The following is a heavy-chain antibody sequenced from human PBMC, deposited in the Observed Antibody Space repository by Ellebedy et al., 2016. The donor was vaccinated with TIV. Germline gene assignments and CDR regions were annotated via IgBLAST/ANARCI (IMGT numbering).Heavy chain of an antibody. CDR1: GFTFSSYA. CDR3: ARIPTTVTKPSDVYFDY. D-gene: IGHD4-11*01. V-gene: IGHV3-23*01. J-gene: IGHJ4*02. Sequence: GESLKISXAASGFTFSSYAMSWVRQAPGKGLEWVSGIGDSDISTYYGDSVKGRFTISRDNSKNTLYLQMNSLRADDTAVYYCARIPTTVTKPSDVYFDYWGQGTLVTVSS. CDR2: IGDSDIST.